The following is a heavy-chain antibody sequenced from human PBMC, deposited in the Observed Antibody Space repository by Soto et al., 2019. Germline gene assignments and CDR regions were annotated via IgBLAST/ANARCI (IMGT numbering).Heavy chain of an antibody. Sequence: SETLSLTCTVSGGSISSGGYYWSWIRQHPGKGLEWIGYIYYSGSTYYNPSLKSRVTISVDTSKNQFSLKLSSVTAADTAVYYCARYIDYGGNGPTDHWGQRTRVTVP. CDR1: GGSISSGGYY. D-gene: IGHD4-17*01. CDR2: IYYSGST. V-gene: IGHV4-31*03. J-gene: IGHJ4*02. CDR3: ARYIDYGGNGPTDH.